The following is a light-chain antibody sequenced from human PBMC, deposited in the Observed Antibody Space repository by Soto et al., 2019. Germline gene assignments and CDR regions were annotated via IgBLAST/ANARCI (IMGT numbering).Light chain of an antibody. CDR3: QQYYSTPWT. CDR2: WAS. V-gene: IGKV4-1*01. J-gene: IGKJ1*01. Sequence: DIVMTQSPDSLAVSLGERATINCKSSQNVLYSSNSKNYLAWYQQKPGQPPKLLIYWASTRESGVPDRFSGSGSGTDFTLTISSLQAEDVAVYYCQQYYSTPWTF. CDR1: QNVLYSSNSKNY.